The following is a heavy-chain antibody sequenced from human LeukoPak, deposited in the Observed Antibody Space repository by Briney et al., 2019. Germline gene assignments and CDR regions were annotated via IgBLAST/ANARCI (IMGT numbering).Heavy chain of an antibody. Sequence: ESSETLSLTCAVYGGSFSGYYWSWIRQPPGKGLEWIGEINHSGSTNYNPSLKSRVTISVDTSKNQFSLELSSVTAADTAVYYCARERTQWQVLRYSYPLDYWGQGTLVTVSS. CDR3: ARERTQWQVLRYSYPLDY. CDR1: GGSFSGYY. CDR2: INHSGST. D-gene: IGHD6-19*01. J-gene: IGHJ4*02. V-gene: IGHV4-34*01.